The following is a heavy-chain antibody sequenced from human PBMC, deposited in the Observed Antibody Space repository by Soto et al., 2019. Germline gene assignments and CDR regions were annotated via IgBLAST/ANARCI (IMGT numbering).Heavy chain of an antibody. J-gene: IGHJ4*02. D-gene: IGHD3-22*01. CDR3: ARGLYYYDSSGYYGN. V-gene: IGHV3-21*01. CDR2: ISSSSSYI. Sequence: GGYLRLSCAASGFTFSSSSMHWVRQAPGKGLEWVSSISSSSSYIYYADSVKGRFTISRDNAKNSLYLQMNSLRAEDTAVYYCARGLYYYDSSGYYGNWGQGT. CDR1: GFTFSSSS.